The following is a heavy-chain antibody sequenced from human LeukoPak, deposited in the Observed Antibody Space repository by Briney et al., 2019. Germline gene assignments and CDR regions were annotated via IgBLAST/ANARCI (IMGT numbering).Heavy chain of an antibody. Sequence: GGSLRLSCAASGFTVSSNYMSWVRQAPGKGLEWVSVIYSGGSTYYADSVKGRFTVSRDNSKNTRYLQMNSLRAEDTAVYYCARGKIGESDYYYYAMDVWGQGTTVTVSS. V-gene: IGHV3-66*02. J-gene: IGHJ6*02. D-gene: IGHD3-16*01. CDR1: GFTVSSNY. CDR2: IYSGGST. CDR3: ARGKIGESDYYYYAMDV.